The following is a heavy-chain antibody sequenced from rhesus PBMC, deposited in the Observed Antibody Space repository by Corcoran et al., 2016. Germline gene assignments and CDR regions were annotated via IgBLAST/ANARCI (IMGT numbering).Heavy chain of an antibody. J-gene: IGHJ4*01. CDR3: ASPTGTSFDY. V-gene: IGHV4-169*02. Sequence: QLQLQESGPGLVKPSETLSVTCAVSGGSISSSYWSWIRLAPGKGLEWIGFIYGSGSITNYNPSLKSRGTLAVYTSKNQLSLKLSSVTAADTAVYYCASPTGTSFDYWGQGVLVTVSS. CDR2: IYGSGSIT. D-gene: IGHD7-45*01. CDR1: GGSISSSY.